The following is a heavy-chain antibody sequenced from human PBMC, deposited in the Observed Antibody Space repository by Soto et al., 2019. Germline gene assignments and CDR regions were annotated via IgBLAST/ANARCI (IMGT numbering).Heavy chain of an antibody. CDR1: GYSFAGSW. J-gene: IGHJ4*02. Sequence: GESLKISFKGSGYSFAGSWITWVRQKPGKGLEWMGRVDPSDSQTYYSPSFRGHVTISVTKSITTVFLQWSSLRASDTAMYYCARQIYDSDTGPNFQYYFDSWGQGTPVTVSS. CDR3: ARQIYDSDTGPNFQYYFDS. V-gene: IGHV5-10-1*01. CDR2: VDPSDSQT. D-gene: IGHD3-22*01.